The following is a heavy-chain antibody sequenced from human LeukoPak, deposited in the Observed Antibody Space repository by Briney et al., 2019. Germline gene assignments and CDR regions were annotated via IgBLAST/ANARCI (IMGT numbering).Heavy chain of an antibody. CDR3: ARDGDYGDYVPTVAFDI. D-gene: IGHD4-17*01. CDR2: ISSSSSYI. CDR1: GFTFSSYS. J-gene: IGHJ3*02. Sequence: GGSLRLSCAASGFTFSSYSMNWVRQAPGKGLEWLSSISSSSSYIYYADSVKGRFTISRDNAKNSLYLQMNSLRAEDTAVYYCARDGDYGDYVPTVAFDIWGQGTMVTVSS. V-gene: IGHV3-21*01.